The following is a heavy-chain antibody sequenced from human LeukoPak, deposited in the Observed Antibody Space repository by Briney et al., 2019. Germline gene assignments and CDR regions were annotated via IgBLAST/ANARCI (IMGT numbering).Heavy chain of an antibody. J-gene: IGHJ4*02. CDR2: ISGSGGST. CDR3: AKGDYDYVWGSYRRPHFDY. D-gene: IGHD3-16*02. V-gene: IGHV3-23*01. Sequence: PGGSLRLSCAASGFTFSSYAMSWVRQAPGKGLEWVSAISGSGGSTYYADSVKGRFTISRDNSKNTLYLQMNSLRAEDTAVYYCAKGDYDYVWGSYRRPHFDYWGQGTLVTVSS. CDR1: GFTFSSYA.